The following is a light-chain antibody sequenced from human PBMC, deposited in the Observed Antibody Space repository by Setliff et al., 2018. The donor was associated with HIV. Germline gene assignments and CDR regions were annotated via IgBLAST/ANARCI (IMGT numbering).Light chain of an antibody. J-gene: IGLJ2*01. V-gene: IGLV7-46*01. Sequence: QAVVTQEPSLTVSPGGTVTLTCGSSTGPVTTTHYPYWIQQKPGQAPRTLIFDTNNKHSWTPARFSGSLLGGKGALTLSGARPEDEADYYCLLSYSGSVGFGGGT. CDR1: TGPVTTTHY. CDR3: LLSYSGSVG. CDR2: DTN.